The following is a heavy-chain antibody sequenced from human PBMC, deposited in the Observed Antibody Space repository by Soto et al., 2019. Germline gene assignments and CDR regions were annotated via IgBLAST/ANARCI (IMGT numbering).Heavy chain of an antibody. Sequence: QVQLQESGPGLVKPSQTLSLTCTVSGGSISSGGYYWSWIRLHPGKGLEWIGYIYYSGSTYYNPSRRSRVTRSVDTSKNQFSLKLSSVTAADTAVYYCARWPQLEPRFDYWGQGTLVTVSS. CDR1: GGSISSGGYY. CDR3: ARWPQLEPRFDY. V-gene: IGHV4-31*03. CDR2: IYYSGST. J-gene: IGHJ4*02. D-gene: IGHD1-1*01.